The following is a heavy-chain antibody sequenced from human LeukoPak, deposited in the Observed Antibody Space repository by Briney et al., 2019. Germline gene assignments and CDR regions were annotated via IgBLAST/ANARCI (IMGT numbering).Heavy chain of an antibody. J-gene: IGHJ3*02. D-gene: IGHD3-10*01. CDR1: GFTVSSFG. V-gene: IGHV3-64D*06. CDR3: VKDYYGSGSLLGGAFNI. CDR2: VSRNGGST. Sequence: GGSLRLSCSASGFTVSSFGMYWVRQASGKGLEYVSAVSRNGGSTYYADSVKGRFIISRDNSKNTLFLQMSSLRAEDTAVYYCVKDYYGSGSLLGGAFNIWGQGTLVTVSS.